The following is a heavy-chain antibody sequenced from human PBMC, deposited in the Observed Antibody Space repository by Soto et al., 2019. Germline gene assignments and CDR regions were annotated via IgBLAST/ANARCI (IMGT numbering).Heavy chain of an antibody. D-gene: IGHD2-2*01. CDR2: IIPILGIA. CDR1: GGTFSSYT. CDR3: ASSTRDCSSTSCPSYYYYGMDV. Sequence: QVQLVQSGAEVKKPGSSVKVSCKASGGTFSSYTISWVRQAPGQGLEWMGRIIPILGIANYAQKFQGRVTITADKSTSTAYMGLSSLRSEDTAVYYCASSTRDCSSTSCPSYYYYGMDVWGQGTTVTVSS. V-gene: IGHV1-69*02. J-gene: IGHJ6*02.